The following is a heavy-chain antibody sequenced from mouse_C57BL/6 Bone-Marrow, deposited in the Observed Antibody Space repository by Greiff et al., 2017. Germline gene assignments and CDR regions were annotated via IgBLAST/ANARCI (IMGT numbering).Heavy chain of an antibody. V-gene: IGHV1-81*01. D-gene: IGHD2-5*01. CDR2: IYPRSGNT. CDR3: ASYYINCYWYFDV. CDR1: GYTFTSYG. Sequence: QVQLQQSGAELARPGASVKLSCKASGYTFTSYGISWVKQRTGQGLEWIGEIYPRSGNTYYNEKFKGKATLTADKSSSTAYMELRSLTSEDSAVYFCASYYINCYWYFDVWGTGTTVTVSS. J-gene: IGHJ1*03.